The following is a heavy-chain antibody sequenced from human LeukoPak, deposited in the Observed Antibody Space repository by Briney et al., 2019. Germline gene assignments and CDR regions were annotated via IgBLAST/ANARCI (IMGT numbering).Heavy chain of an antibody. J-gene: IGHJ3*02. CDR3: ARPGQRGDLDAFDI. Sequence: GESLKISCKGSGYSFTSYWIGWVRQMPGKGLECMGIIYPGDSDPRYSPSYQGQVTISADKSINTAYLQWSSLKASDTAMYYCARPGQRGDLDAFDIWGQGTMVTVSS. D-gene: IGHD5-18*01. CDR1: GYSFTSYW. V-gene: IGHV5-51*01. CDR2: IYPGDSDP.